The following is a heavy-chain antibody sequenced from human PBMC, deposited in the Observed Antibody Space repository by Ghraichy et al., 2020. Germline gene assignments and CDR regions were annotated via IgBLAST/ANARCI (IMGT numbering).Heavy chain of an antibody. CDR3: AKAPNSSEYYYYDMDV. CDR1: GFTFSSYG. CDR2: ISYDGGNK. D-gene: IGHD6-6*01. V-gene: IGHV3-30*18. J-gene: IGHJ6*02. Sequence: GGSLRLSCAASGFTFSSYGMHWVRQAPGKGLEWVAVISYDGGNKYYADSVKGRFTISRDNSKNTLYLQMNSLRAEDMAVYYCAKAPNSSEYYYYDMDVWGQGTTVTVSS.